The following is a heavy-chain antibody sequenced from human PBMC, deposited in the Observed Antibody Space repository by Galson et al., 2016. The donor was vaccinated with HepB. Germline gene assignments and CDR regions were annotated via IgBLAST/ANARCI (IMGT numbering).Heavy chain of an antibody. D-gene: IGHD2-2*01. CDR2: INPGDGRS. CDR3: AREFGDCDSTRCSKQHFDS. Sequence: SVKVSCKASGYTFTNYYMHWVRQAPGQGLEWMAIINPGDGRSHSAQNLQGRVTATRDTSTSTVYMQLSSLMSEDTAMYYCAREFGDCDSTRCSKQHFDSWGQGTLVTVSS. CDR1: GYTFTNYY. J-gene: IGHJ4*02. V-gene: IGHV1-46*04.